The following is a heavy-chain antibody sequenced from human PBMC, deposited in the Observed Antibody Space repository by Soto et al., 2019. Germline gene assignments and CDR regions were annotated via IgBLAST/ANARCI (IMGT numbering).Heavy chain of an antibody. Sequence: EVQLVESGGGLVKPGGSLRLSCAASGFSFSDYSMNWVRQAPGKGLEWVSSISDTGSYIYYTDSGKGGFTISRDNAKKSMYLQMNSLRAEDTSVYYCARDGVILRFLEWLNGLDVWGQGTTVTVSS. J-gene: IGHJ6*02. CDR3: ARDGVILRFLEWLNGLDV. CDR2: ISDTGSYI. V-gene: IGHV3-21*01. D-gene: IGHD3-3*01. CDR1: GFSFSDYS.